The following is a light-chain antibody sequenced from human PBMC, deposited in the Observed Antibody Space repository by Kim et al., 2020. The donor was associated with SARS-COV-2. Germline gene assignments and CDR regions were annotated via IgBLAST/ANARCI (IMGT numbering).Light chain of an antibody. CDR2: KAS. CDR1: QSISNW. Sequence: DIQMTQSPSTLSASVGDRVTITCRASQSISNWLAWYQQKPGKAPKLLIYKASSLESGVPSRFSGSGSGTEFTLTISSLQPDDFATYYCQQYNSYLTFGQGTKVDIK. V-gene: IGKV1-5*03. J-gene: IGKJ1*01. CDR3: QQYNSYLT.